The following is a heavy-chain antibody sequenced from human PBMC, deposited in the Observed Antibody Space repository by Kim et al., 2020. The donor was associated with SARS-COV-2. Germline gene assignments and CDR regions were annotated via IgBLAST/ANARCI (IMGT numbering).Heavy chain of an antibody. V-gene: IGHV4-31*03. CDR3: ARGRDVGAPDY. CDR2: IYYSGST. CDR1: GGSISSGGYY. D-gene: IGHD1-26*01. Sequence: SETLSLTCTVSGGSISSGGYYWSWIRQHPGKGLEWIGYIYYSGSTYYNPSLKSRVTISVDTSKNQFSLKLSSVTAADTAVYYCARGRDVGAPDYWGQGTLVTVSS. J-gene: IGHJ4*02.